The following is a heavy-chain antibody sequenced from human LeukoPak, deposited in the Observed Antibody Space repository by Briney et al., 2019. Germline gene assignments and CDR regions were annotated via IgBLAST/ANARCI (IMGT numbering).Heavy chain of an antibody. V-gene: IGHV3-21*01. Sequence: GGSLRLSWAPSGFTFSSYSMNWVRQAPGKGLEWVSSISSSSSYIYYADSVKGRFTISRDNAKNSLYLQMNSLRAEDTAVYYCARDMAGYRVFDYWGQGTLVTVSS. D-gene: IGHD5-18*01. J-gene: IGHJ4*02. CDR1: GFTFSSYS. CDR2: ISSSSSYI. CDR3: ARDMAGYRVFDY.